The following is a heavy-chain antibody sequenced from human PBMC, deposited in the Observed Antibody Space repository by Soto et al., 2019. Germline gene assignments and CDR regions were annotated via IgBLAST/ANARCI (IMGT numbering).Heavy chain of an antibody. CDR1: GFTFSTYA. CDR3: ARRSSTKLYCFAS. J-gene: IGHJ4*02. D-gene: IGHD2-15*01. Sequence: PGGSLRLSCAASGFTFSTYALSWVRQAPGKGLEWVSGISGSGGSTYHAESVKGRFTISRDSSKNTMYLQMSTLRAEDTAVYYCARRSSTKLYCFASWGQGTLVTVSS. V-gene: IGHV3-23*01. CDR2: ISGSGGST.